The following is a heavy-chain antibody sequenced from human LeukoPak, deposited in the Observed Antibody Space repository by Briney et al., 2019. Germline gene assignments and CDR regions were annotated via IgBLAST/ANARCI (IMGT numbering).Heavy chain of an antibody. J-gene: IGHJ4*02. CDR3: ARESLGATTGFDY. Sequence: SETLSLTCTVSGGSISSDDYYWTWIRQSPGKGLEWIGYIYHSGNTNYNPSLKSRATISIETSKNQFSLKPRFVTAADTAVYYCARESLGATTGFDYWGRGTLVTVSS. V-gene: IGHV4-30-4*08. D-gene: IGHD1-26*01. CDR2: IYHSGNT. CDR1: GGSISSDDYY.